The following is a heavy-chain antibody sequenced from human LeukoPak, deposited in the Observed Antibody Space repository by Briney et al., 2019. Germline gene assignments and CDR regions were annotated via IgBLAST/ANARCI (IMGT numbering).Heavy chain of an antibody. Sequence: SETLSLTCTVSGGSISSSSYYWGWIRQPPGKGLQWIGSIYYSGSTYYNPSLKSRVTISVDTSKNQFSLKLSSVTAADTAVYYCASPYDFWSGRPDVWGKGTTVTVSS. CDR3: ASPYDFWSGRPDV. D-gene: IGHD3-3*01. CDR1: GGSISSSSYY. V-gene: IGHV4-39*01. J-gene: IGHJ6*04. CDR2: IYYSGST.